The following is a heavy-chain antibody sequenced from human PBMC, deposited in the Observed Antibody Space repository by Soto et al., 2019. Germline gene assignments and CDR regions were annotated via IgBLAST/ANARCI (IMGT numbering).Heavy chain of an antibody. J-gene: IGHJ5*02. Sequence: QVQLQQWGAGLLKPSETLSLTCAVYGGSFSGYYWSWIRQPPGKGLEWIGEINHSGSTNYNPSLTSRVTISVDTYKNQFSLKLSSVTAADTAVYYCARARAIFGVVSNWFDPWGQGTLVTVSS. V-gene: IGHV4-34*01. CDR2: INHSGST. CDR1: GGSFSGYY. D-gene: IGHD3-3*01. CDR3: ARARAIFGVVSNWFDP.